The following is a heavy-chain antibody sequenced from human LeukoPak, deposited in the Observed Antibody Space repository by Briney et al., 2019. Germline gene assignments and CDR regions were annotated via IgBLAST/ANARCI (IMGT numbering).Heavy chain of an antibody. CDR2: ISSSGTTV. CDR1: GFTFSDYY. V-gene: IGHV3-11*04. J-gene: IGHJ4*02. Sequence: GGSLRLSCAASGFTFSDYYMTWNRQAPGKGLEWVSDISSSGTTVYYADSVKGRFTISRDNAKNSLYLQVNSLRAEDTAVFYCARAGLMPAALDYWGQGILVTVSS. CDR3: ARAGLMPAALDY. D-gene: IGHD2-2*01.